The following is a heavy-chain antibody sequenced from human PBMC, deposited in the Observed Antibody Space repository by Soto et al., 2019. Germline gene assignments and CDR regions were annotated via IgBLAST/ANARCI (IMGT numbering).Heavy chain of an antibody. D-gene: IGHD2-15*01. V-gene: IGHV3-66*01. CDR1: GFTVTSKY. CDR2: IQSGGST. J-gene: IGHJ6*03. CDR3: ARDGVHWSCGMGYWVPMDV. Sequence: DVQLVESGGGLVQPGGSLTLSCAGSGFTVTSKYMSWVRQAPGKGLEWVSLIQSGGSTFYADSVKSRFSISTDNSNNTVHLQMNSVRAEDSAVYYGARDGVHWSCGMGYWVPMDVWGKWTTVTVSS.